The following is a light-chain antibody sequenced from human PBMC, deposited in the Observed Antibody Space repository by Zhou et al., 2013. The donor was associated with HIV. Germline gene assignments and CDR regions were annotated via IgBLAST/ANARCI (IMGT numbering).Light chain of an antibody. V-gene: IGKV1-8*01. J-gene: IGKJ1*01. Sequence: AIVITQSPPSLSASTGDTVTITCRASQGIGTYLAWYQQKPGKAPKLLIYGASTLQSGVPSRFSGSGSGTDFTLTITSLQPDDFATYYCQQYHSYWTFGQGTKVEIK. CDR3: QQYHSYWT. CDR1: QGIGTY. CDR2: GAS.